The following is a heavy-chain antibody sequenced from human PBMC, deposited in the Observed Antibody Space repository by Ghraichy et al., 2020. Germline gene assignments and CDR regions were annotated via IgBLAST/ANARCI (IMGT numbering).Heavy chain of an antibody. CDR2: INHSGST. J-gene: IGHJ6*02. D-gene: IGHD4-11*01. CDR3: ARGPGNYYYYYYGMDV. CDR1: GGSFSGYY. Sequence: SQTLSLTCAVYGGSFSGYYWSWIRQPPGKGLEWIGEINHSGSTNYNPSLKSRVTISVDTSKNQFSLKLSSVTAADTAVYYCARGPGNYYYYYYGMDVWGQGSTVTVSS. V-gene: IGHV4-34*01.